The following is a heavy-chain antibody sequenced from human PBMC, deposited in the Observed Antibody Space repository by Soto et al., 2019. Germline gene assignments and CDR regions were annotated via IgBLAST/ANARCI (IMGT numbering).Heavy chain of an antibody. Sequence: SETLSLTCTVSGGSISSSSYYWGWIRQPPGKGLEWIGSIYYSGSTYYNPSLKSRVTISVDTSKNQFSLKLSSVTAADTAVYYCARPPPGLHTPFDYWGQGTLVTVSS. CDR2: IYYSGST. CDR3: ARPPPGLHTPFDY. CDR1: GGSISSSSYY. D-gene: IGHD2-15*01. J-gene: IGHJ4*02. V-gene: IGHV4-39*01.